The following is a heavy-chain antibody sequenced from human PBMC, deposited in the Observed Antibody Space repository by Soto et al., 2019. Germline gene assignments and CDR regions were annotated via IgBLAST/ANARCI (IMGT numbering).Heavy chain of an antibody. Sequence: SETLSLTCTVSGGSISSYYWSWIRQPPGKGLEWIGYIYYSGSTNYNPSLKSRVTISVDTSKNQFSLKLSSVTAADTAVYYCARTVVSSSWYWFDPWGQGTLVTVSS. V-gene: IGHV4-59*01. D-gene: IGHD6-13*01. J-gene: IGHJ5*02. CDR2: IYYSGST. CDR3: ARTVVSSSWYWFDP. CDR1: GGSISSYY.